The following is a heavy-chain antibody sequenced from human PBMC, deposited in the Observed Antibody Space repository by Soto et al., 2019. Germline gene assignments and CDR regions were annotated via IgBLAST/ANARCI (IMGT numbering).Heavy chain of an antibody. CDR3: AGRHCSGGSCYNYYGMDV. D-gene: IGHD2-15*01. V-gene: IGHV1-58*01. J-gene: IGHJ6*02. CDR2: IVVGNGHT. Sequence: VASVKVSCKASGFTFGSSAVQWVRQARGQRLEWIGWIVVGNGHTNYAQKFQERVTITRDMPTGTAYMELSSLRSEDTAVYYCAGRHCSGGSCYNYYGMDVWGRGTTVTVSS. CDR1: GFTFGSSA.